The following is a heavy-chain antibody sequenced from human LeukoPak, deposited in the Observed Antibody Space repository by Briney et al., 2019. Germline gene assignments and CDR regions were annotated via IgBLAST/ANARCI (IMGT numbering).Heavy chain of an antibody. J-gene: IGHJ6*03. D-gene: IGHD6-19*01. CDR3: ASCTGYSSGWYGESGYYYYYMDV. Sequence: ASVKVSCKASGYTFTSYGISWVRQAPGQGLEWMGWISAYNGNTNYAQKLQGRVTMTTDTPTSTAYMELRSLRSDDTAVYYCASCTGYSSGWYGESGYYYYYMDVWGKGTTVTVSS. CDR2: ISAYNGNT. V-gene: IGHV1-18*01. CDR1: GYTFTSYG.